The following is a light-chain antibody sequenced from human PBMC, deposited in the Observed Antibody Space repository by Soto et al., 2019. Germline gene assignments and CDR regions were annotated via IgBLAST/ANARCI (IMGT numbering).Light chain of an antibody. J-gene: IGLJ3*02. CDR3: CSYAGTNSVL. V-gene: IGLV2-23*01. CDR1: RSDVGSHNL. CDR2: EGT. Sequence: QSALTQPASVSGSPGQSITISCTGTRSDVGSHNLVSWYQQNPGKAPQLMLYEGTKRPSDVYDRFSGFKSGNTASLTISGLKAEDEAEYYCCSYAGTNSVLFGGGTKLTVL.